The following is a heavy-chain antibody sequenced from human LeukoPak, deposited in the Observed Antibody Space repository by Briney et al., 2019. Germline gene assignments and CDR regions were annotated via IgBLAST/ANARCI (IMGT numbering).Heavy chain of an antibody. Sequence: SESLSLTCTVSGGSISSYYWSWLRQPPGKGLEWIGYIYYSGSTNYNPSLKSRVTISVDTSKNQFSLKLSSVTAADTAVYYCARGGGSGSYYYYMDVWGKGTTVTISS. CDR3: ARGGGSGSYYYYMDV. V-gene: IGHV4-59*01. J-gene: IGHJ6*03. CDR1: GGSISSYY. CDR2: IYYSGST. D-gene: IGHD3-10*01.